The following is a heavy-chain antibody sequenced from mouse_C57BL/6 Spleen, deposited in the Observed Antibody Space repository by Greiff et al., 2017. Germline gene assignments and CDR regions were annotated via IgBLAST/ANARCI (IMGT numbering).Heavy chain of an antibody. J-gene: IGHJ4*01. CDR3: AKTNDGYTPMDY. V-gene: IGHV2-5*01. D-gene: IGHD2-3*01. Sequence: VKLVESGPGLVQPSQSLSITCTVSGFSLTSYGAHWVRQSPGKGLEWLGVIWRGGSTDYNAAFMSRLSITKDNSKSQVFFKMNSLQADDTAIYYCAKTNDGYTPMDYWGQGTSVTVSS. CDR2: IWRGGST. CDR1: GFSLTSYG.